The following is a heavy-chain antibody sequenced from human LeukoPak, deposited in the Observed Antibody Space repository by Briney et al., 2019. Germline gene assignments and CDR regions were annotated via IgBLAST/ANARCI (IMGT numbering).Heavy chain of an antibody. J-gene: IGHJ3*02. CDR1: GFTFSSHS. CDR3: ARAPGVVVPAAMAFDI. D-gene: IGHD2-2*01. Sequence: GGSLRLSCTASGFTFSSHSMSWVRQAPGKGLEWVANIKEDGSEKYYVDSVKGRFTISRDNAKNSLYLQMNSLRAEDTAVYYCARAPGVVVPAAMAFDIWGQGTMVTVSS. CDR2: IKEDGSEK. V-gene: IGHV3-7*01.